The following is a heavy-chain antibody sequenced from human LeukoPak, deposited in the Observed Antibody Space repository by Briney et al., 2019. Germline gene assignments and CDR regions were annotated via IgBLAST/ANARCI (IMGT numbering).Heavy chain of an antibody. CDR1: GFIFSSYE. Sequence: RGSLRLSCAASGFIFSSYEMNWVRQAPGKGLEWLSYISSSGSTIYYADSVKGRFTISRDNAKNSLYLQMSSLRAEDTAVYYCARGFLTVTTSFDYWGQGTLVTVSS. V-gene: IGHV3-48*03. J-gene: IGHJ4*02. CDR2: ISSSGSTI. CDR3: ARGFLTVTTSFDY. D-gene: IGHD4-17*01.